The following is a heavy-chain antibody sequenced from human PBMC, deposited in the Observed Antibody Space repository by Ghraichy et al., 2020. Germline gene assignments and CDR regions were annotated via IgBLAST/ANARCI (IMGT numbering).Heavy chain of an antibody. CDR1: GFTFSSYA. D-gene: IGHD5-12*01. J-gene: IGHJ5*02. CDR3: ARDSGFGFDP. V-gene: IGHV3-30*04. CDR2: ISYDGRNK. Sequence: GGSLRLSCAASGFTFSSYAMHWVRQAPGKGLEWVAVISYDGRNKYYADSVKGRFTISSDNSTNTLYLQMNSLRAEDTAVYYCARDSGFGFDPGGQGTLVPVSS.